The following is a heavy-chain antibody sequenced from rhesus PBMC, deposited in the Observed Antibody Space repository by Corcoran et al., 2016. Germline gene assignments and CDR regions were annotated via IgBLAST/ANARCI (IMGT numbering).Heavy chain of an antibody. CDR2: IYGGSGST. Sequence: QVQLQESGPGVVKPSETLSLTCAVSGGSISGYYLWSWIRQPPGKGLEWIGYIYGGSGSTSYNPSLKSRVIISIDTSKNQFSLKLSSVTAADTAVYYCARVDTAGTGWDYWGQGVLVTVSS. V-gene: IGHV4S7*01. CDR1: GGSISGYYL. CDR3: ARVDTAGTGWDY. J-gene: IGHJ4*01. D-gene: IGHD5-24*01.